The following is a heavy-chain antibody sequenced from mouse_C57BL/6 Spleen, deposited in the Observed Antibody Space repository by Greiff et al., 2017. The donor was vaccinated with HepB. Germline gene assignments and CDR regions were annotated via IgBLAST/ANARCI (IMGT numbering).Heavy chain of an antibody. D-gene: IGHD1-1*01. Sequence: VQLQQSGAELVRPGTSVKVSCKASGYAFTNYLIEWVKQRPGQGLEWIGVINPGSGGTNYNEKFQGKATLTADKSSSTAYMQLSSLTSEDSAVYFCARTGYGSSSSWFAYWGQGTLVTVSA. V-gene: IGHV1-54*01. CDR1: GYAFTNYL. CDR2: INPGSGGT. J-gene: IGHJ3*01. CDR3: ARTGYGSSSSWFAY.